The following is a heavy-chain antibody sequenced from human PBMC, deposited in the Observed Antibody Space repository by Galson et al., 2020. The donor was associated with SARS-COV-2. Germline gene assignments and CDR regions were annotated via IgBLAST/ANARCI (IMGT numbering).Heavy chain of an antibody. Sequence: SETLSLTCTVSGGPISSSRYYWGWIRQPPGPGLDWIGRIYYGGSTYCSPSLKSRVTISVDTSRNQFSLKLSSVTAADTAVYYCVVSYSYYFMDVWGKGTTVTVSS. CDR1: GGPISSSRYY. V-gene: IGHV4-39*01. CDR3: VVSYSYYFMDV. CDR2: IYYGGST. J-gene: IGHJ6*03.